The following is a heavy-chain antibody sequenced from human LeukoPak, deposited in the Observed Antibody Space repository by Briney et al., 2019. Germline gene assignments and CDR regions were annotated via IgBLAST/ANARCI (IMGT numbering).Heavy chain of an antibody. J-gene: IGHJ4*02. CDR1: GYTFTSYY. Sequence: GASVKVSCKASGYTFTSYYMHWVRQAPGQGLEWMGWINPNSGGTNYAQKFQGRVTMTRDTSISTAYMELSRLRSDDTAVYYCARLRRTTVTTYYFDYWGQGTLVTVSS. CDR3: ARLRRTTVTTYYFDY. V-gene: IGHV1-2*02. CDR2: INPNSGGT. D-gene: IGHD4-17*01.